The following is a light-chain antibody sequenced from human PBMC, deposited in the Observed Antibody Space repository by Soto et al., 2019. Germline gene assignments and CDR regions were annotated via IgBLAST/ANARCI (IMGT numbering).Light chain of an antibody. CDR1: QSVSSSY. V-gene: IGKV3-20*01. Sequence: EIVLTQSPGTLSLSPGERATLSCRASQSVSSSYLAWYQRKPGQAPRLLIYGASSRATGIPDRFSGGGSGTDFTLTISRLEPEDFAVYYCQQYNNSPPTFGQGTKVDI. CDR3: QQYNNSPPT. CDR2: GAS. J-gene: IGKJ1*01.